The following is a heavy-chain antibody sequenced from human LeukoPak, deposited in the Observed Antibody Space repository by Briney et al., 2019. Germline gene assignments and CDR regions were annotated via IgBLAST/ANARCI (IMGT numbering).Heavy chain of an antibody. Sequence: GGSLRLSCAASGFIVSSNYMSWVRQAPGKGLEWVSVIYSGGSTYYADSVKGRFTISRDNSKNTLYLQMNSLRAEDTAVYYCARGDSSGWGNVDYWGQGTLVTVSS. CDR3: ARGDSSGWGNVDY. CDR2: IYSGGST. J-gene: IGHJ4*02. CDR1: GFIVSSNY. V-gene: IGHV3-53*05. D-gene: IGHD6-19*01.